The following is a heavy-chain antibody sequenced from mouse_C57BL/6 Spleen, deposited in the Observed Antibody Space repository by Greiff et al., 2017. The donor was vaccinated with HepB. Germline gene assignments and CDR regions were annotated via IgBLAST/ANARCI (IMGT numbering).Heavy chain of an antibody. CDR2: INPSNGGT. CDR3: ARRDSYGSSYWYFDV. CDR1: GYTFTSYW. Sequence: QVHVKQPGTELVKPGASVKLSCKASGYTFTSYWMHWVKQRPGQGLEWIGNINPSNGGTNYNEKFKSKATLTVDKSSSTAYMQLSSLTSEDSAVYYCARRDSYGSSYWYFDVWGTGTTVTVSS. J-gene: IGHJ1*03. V-gene: IGHV1-53*01. D-gene: IGHD1-1*01.